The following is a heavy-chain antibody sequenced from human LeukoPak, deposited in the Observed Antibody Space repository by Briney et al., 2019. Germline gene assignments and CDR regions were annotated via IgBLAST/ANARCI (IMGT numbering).Heavy chain of an antibody. D-gene: IGHD3-16*01. V-gene: IGHV3-23*01. CDR3: AKDQSQGERFRNAFGI. CDR2: IGGSGGST. J-gene: IGHJ3*02. Sequence: TGGSLRLSCAASGFTFSSYAMSWVRQAPGKGLEWVSAIGGSGGSTYYADSVKGRFTISRDNSKNTLYLQMNSLRAEDTAVYYCAKDQSQGERFRNAFGIWGQGTMVTVSS. CDR1: GFTFSSYA.